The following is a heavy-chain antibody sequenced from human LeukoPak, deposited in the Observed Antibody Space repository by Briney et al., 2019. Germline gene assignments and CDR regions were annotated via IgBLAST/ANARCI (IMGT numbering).Heavy chain of an antibody. CDR2: ISGSGGST. Sequence: PGGSLRLSCAASGFTFSSCAMSWVRQAPGKGLEWVSAISGSGGSTYYADSVKGRFTISRDNSKNTPYLQMNSLRAEDTAVYYCAKSITMVRGVIINYGMDVWGQGTTVTVSS. CDR3: AKSITMVRGVIINYGMDV. D-gene: IGHD3-10*01. CDR1: GFTFSSCA. V-gene: IGHV3-23*01. J-gene: IGHJ6*02.